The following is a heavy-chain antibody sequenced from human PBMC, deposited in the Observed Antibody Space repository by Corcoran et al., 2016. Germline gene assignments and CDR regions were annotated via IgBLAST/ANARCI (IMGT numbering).Heavy chain of an antibody. CDR2: IYYSGST. J-gene: IGHJ3*02. V-gene: IGHV4-39*07. D-gene: IGHD2-21*02. CDR1: GGSISSSSYY. CDR3: ARDRRLVVVTAYDAFDI. Sequence: QLQLQESGPGLVKPSETLSLTCTVSGGSISSSSYYWGWIRQPPGKGLEWIGSIYYSGSTYYNPSLKSRVTISVDTSKNQFSLKLSSVTAADTAVYYCARDRRLVVVTAYDAFDIWGQATMVTVSS.